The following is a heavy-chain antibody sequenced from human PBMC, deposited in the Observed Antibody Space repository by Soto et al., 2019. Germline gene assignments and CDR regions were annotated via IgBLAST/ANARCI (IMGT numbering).Heavy chain of an antibody. CDR1: GGSISSSNW. CDR3: AKVLEANWFDP. V-gene: IGHV4-4*02. Sequence: SETLSLTCAVSGGSISSSNWWSWVRQPPGKGLEWIGEIYQSGSTYYNPSLKSRVTISVDRSKNQFSLKLTSVTAADTAVYYCAKVLEANWFDPWGQGTLVTVSS. CDR2: IYQSGST. D-gene: IGHD1-26*01. J-gene: IGHJ5*02.